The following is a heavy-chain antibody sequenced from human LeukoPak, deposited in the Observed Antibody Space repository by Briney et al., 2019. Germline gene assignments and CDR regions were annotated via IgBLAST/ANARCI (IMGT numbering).Heavy chain of an antibody. CDR3: ARDEIVATTKANYYYYMDV. Sequence: GGSLRLSCAASGFTFSSYGMTWVRRAPGKGLEWVSYISSSRSTIYYADSVKGRFTISRDNAKNSLYLQMNSLRAEDTAVYYCARDEIVATTKANYYYYMDVWGKGTTVTISS. J-gene: IGHJ6*03. CDR2: ISSSRSTI. V-gene: IGHV3-48*01. CDR1: GFTFSSYG. D-gene: IGHD5-12*01.